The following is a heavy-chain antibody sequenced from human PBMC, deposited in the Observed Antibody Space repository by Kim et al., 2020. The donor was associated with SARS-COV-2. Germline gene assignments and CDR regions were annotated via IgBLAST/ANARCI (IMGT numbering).Heavy chain of an antibody. CDR1: GYSFTSYW. CDR2: IDPSDSYT. CDR3: ARTPHDYGGNSPHYYGMDV. D-gene: IGHD4-17*01. V-gene: IGHV5-10-1*01. Sequence: GESLKISCKGSGYSFTSYWISWVRQMPGKGLEWMGRIDPSDSYTNYSPSFQGHVTISADKSISTAYLQWSSLKASDTAMYYCARTPHDYGGNSPHYYGMDVWGQGTTVTVSS. J-gene: IGHJ6*02.